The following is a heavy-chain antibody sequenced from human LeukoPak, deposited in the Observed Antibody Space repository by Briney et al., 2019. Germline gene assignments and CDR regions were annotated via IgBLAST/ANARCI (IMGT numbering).Heavy chain of an antibody. Sequence: GGSLRLSCTASGFTFGDYAMSWVRQAPGKGLEWVGFIRSKAYGGTTEYAASVKGRFTISRDDSKSIAYLQMNSLKTEDTAVYYCTRYCSSTSCYWDAFDIWGQGTMVTVSS. V-gene: IGHV3-49*04. D-gene: IGHD2-2*01. J-gene: IGHJ3*02. CDR1: GFTFGDYA. CDR2: IRSKAYGGTT. CDR3: TRYCSSTSCYWDAFDI.